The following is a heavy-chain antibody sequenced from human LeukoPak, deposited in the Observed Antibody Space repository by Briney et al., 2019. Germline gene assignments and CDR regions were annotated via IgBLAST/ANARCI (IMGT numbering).Heavy chain of an antibody. D-gene: IGHD4-23*01. CDR1: GYTFTCYA. V-gene: IGHV7-4-1*02. J-gene: IGHJ4*01. Sequence: AGVKESLQSSGYTFTCYALNWVRPAPAQGVEWMGLINTKTWYSTYVHGFPGRFVFPLDSSVRKHSLQISSLKAEDTAVYYCARESPSHDYGGGDDWGQGTLVTVSS. CDR2: INTKTWYS. CDR3: ARESPSHDYGGGDD.